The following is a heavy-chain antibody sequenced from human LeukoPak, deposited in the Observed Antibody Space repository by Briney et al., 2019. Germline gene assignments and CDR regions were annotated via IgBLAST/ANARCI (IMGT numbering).Heavy chain of an antibody. CDR3: ARDPITVTTGGRYYYYGMDV. Sequence: GASVKVSCKASRGTFSSYAISWGRQAPGQGLEWRGGIMPFFGTAKYAQKFQGRGTITADESTSTAYMELSSLRSEDTAVYYCARDPITVTTGGRYYYYGMDVWGKGTTVTVSS. CDR2: IMPFFGTA. V-gene: IGHV1-69*13. J-gene: IGHJ6*04. D-gene: IGHD4-11*01. CDR1: RGTFSSYA.